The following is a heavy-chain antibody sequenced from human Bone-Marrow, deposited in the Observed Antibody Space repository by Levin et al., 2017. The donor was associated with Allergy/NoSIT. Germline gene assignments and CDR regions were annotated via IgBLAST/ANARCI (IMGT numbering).Heavy chain of an antibody. V-gene: IGHV3-74*01. D-gene: IGHD2-2*01. CDR2: ISTNGSST. CDR3: ARYCSSRSCYLSTGP. CDR1: GFTFSRYW. Sequence: GESLKISCAASGFTFSRYWMHWVRQAPGKGLVWVSHISTNGSSTAYADSVKGRFTISRDNAKNTLYLQMNSLRAEDTAVYYCARYCSSRSCYLSTGPWGQGTLVIVSS. J-gene: IGHJ5*02.